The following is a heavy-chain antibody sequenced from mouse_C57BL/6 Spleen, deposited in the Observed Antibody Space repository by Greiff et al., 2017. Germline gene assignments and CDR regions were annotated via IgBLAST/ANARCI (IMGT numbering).Heavy chain of an antibody. V-gene: IGHV1-39*01. CDR3: ARSDYDFYY. CDR1: GYSFTDYN. J-gene: IGHJ2*01. Sequence: QLQQSGPELVKPGASVKISCKASGYSFTDYNMNWVKQSNGKSLEWIGEINPNYGTTRFNQKFKGKAPLTVDQSSITACLQLNSLTSEDSAVYYCARSDYDFYYWGQGTTLTVSS. CDR2: INPNYGTT. D-gene: IGHD1-1*01.